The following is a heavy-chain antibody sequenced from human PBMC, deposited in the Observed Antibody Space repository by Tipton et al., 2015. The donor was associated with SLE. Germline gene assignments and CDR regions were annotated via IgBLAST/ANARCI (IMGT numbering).Heavy chain of an antibody. CDR3: ARSPTYDYVWGSYHFDN. V-gene: IGHV4-59*11. CDR2: IYYSRHT. J-gene: IGHJ4*02. D-gene: IGHD3-16*02. Sequence: TLSLTCTVSGASISSHYWNWIRQTPGKGLEWIGYIYYSRHTNYNPSLESRVTISVDTSKNQLSLKLTSVTAADTAMYFCARSPTYDYVWGSYHFDNWGQGTLVTVSS. CDR1: GASISSHY.